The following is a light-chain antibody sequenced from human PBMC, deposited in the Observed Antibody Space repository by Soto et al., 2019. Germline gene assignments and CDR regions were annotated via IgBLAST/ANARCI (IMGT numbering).Light chain of an antibody. CDR2: DAS. CDR3: QQYDNLPRG. J-gene: IGKJ3*01. V-gene: IGKV1-33*01. Sequence: DIQMTQSPSSLSASVGDRVTITCQASQDISNYLNWYQQKPGKAPKLLIYDASNLETGVPSSFSGSGSGTDFTFTISSLQPEDIATYYCQQYDNLPRGFGPGTKVDIK. CDR1: QDISNY.